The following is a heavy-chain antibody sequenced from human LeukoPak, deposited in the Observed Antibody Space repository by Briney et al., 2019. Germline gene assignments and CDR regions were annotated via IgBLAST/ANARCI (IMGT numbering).Heavy chain of an antibody. V-gene: IGHV4-34*01. CDR3: ARRPRGKNDILTGYYKWMPPFDC. CDR1: GDSITYFY. J-gene: IGHJ4*02. Sequence: SETLSLTCSVSGDSITYFYWSWIRQPPGKGLEWIGEINHSGSTNYNPSLKSRVTISVDTSKNQFSLKLSSVTAADTAVYYCARRPRGKNDILTGYYKWMPPFDCWGQGTLVTVSS. CDR2: INHSGST. D-gene: IGHD3-9*01.